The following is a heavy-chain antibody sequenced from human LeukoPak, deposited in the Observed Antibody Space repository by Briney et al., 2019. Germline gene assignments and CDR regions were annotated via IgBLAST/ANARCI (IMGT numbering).Heavy chain of an antibody. CDR2: ISGSGGST. CDR1: GFTFSSYA. D-gene: IGHD3-9*01. J-gene: IGHJ6*02. V-gene: IGHV3-23*01. Sequence: GGSLRLSCAASGFTFSSYAMSWVRQAPGKGLEWVSAISGSGGSTYYADSVKGRFTISRDNSKNTLYLQMNSLRAEDTAVYYCAKDFPAQTYYDILTGYYINYYYYGMDVWGQGTTVTVSS. CDR3: AKDFPAQTYYDILTGYYINYYYYGMDV.